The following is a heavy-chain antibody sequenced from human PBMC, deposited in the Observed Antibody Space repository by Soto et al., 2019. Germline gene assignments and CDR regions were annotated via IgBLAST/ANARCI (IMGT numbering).Heavy chain of an antibody. CDR2: ISWNSGSI. V-gene: IGHV3-9*01. Sequence: EVQLVESGGGLVQPGRSLRLSCAASGFTLDDYAMHWVRQAPGKGLEWVSGISWNSGSIGYADSVKGRFTISRDNAKNSLYLQMNSLRAEDTALYYCAKDAIVVEAGSCWYFDLWGRGTLVTVSS. CDR1: GFTLDDYA. D-gene: IGHD2-21*01. J-gene: IGHJ2*01. CDR3: AKDAIVVEAGSCWYFDL.